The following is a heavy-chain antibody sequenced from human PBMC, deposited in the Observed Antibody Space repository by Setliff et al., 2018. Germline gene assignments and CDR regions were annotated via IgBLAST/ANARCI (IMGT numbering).Heavy chain of an antibody. CDR3: ARGFKVVAYFDY. V-gene: IGHV4-31*03. CDR1: GASISSSRDY. Sequence: SETLSLTCTVSGASISSSRDYWGWIRQPPGKGLEWIGYIYYSGSTYYNPSLKSRVTISVDTSKNQFSLKLSSVTAADTAVYYCARGFKVVAYFDYWGQGTLVTVSS. J-gene: IGHJ4*02. CDR2: IYYSGST. D-gene: IGHD3-22*01.